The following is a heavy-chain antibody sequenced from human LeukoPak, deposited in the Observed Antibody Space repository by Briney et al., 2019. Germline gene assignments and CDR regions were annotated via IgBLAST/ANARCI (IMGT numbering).Heavy chain of an antibody. J-gene: IGHJ4*02. CDR3: ARPHGYNYGAFDS. Sequence: GGSLRLSCAASGFTFDDYTMHWVRQAPGKGPEWVAIISGDGGNQYYADSVKGRFTISRDNSKNTLYLQMSSLRVEDMAVYYCARPHGYNYGAFDSWGQGTLVTVSS. CDR2: ISGDGGNQ. D-gene: IGHD5-18*01. CDR1: GFTFDDYT. V-gene: IGHV3-30*04.